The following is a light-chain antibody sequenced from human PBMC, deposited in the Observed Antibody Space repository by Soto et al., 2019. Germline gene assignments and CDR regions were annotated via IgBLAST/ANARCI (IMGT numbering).Light chain of an antibody. V-gene: IGKV3-20*01. CDR2: GAS. J-gene: IGKJ4*01. CDR1: QSVSSSY. Sequence: EIVLTQSPGTLSLSPGERATLSCRASQSVSSSYLAWYQQKPGQAPRLLIYGASSRATGIPDRFSGSGSGTDFTLTISRLLSEDFAVYYCQQYNNWPLTFGGGTKVDIK. CDR3: QQYNNWPLT.